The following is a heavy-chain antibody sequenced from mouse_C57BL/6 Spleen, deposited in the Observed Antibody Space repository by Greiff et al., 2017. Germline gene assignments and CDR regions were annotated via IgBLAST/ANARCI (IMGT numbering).Heavy chain of an antibody. V-gene: IGHV1-64*01. CDR2: IHPNSGST. J-gene: IGHJ4*01. CDR1: GYTFTSYW. CDR3: ASSYRSSYDYYAMDY. Sequence: VQLQQPGAELVKPWASVKLSCKASGYTFTSYWMHWVQQRPGQGLEWLGMIHPNSGSTNYNEKFKSKATLTVDKDSSTTYMQLSRLTSEDAAVYCCASSYRSSYDYYAMDYWGQGTSVTVSS. D-gene: IGHD1-1*01.